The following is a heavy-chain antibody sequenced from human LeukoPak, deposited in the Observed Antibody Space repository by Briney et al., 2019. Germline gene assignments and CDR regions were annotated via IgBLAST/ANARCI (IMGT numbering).Heavy chain of an antibody. Sequence: AGGSLRLSCAASGFTFSSYAMSWVRQAPGKGLEWVSAISGSGGSTYYADSVKGRFTISRDNSKNTLYLQVNSLRAEDTAVYYCAKGVEDSGIYYYYYMDVWGKGTTVTVSS. CDR1: GFTFSSYA. V-gene: IGHV3-23*01. J-gene: IGHJ6*03. CDR3: AKGVEDSGIYYYYYMDV. CDR2: ISGSGGST. D-gene: IGHD2-15*01.